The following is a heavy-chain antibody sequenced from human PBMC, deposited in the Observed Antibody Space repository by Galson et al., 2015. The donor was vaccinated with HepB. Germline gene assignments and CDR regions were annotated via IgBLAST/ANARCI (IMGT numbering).Heavy chain of an antibody. J-gene: IGHJ5*02. Sequence: SVKVSCKASGYTFTSYAMNWVRQAPGQGLEWMGWINTNTGNPTYAQGFTGRFVFSLDTSVSTAYLQISRLKAEDTAVYYCARDRGRITMVRGYSPSVYNWFDPWGQGTLVTVSS. CDR2: INTNTGNP. D-gene: IGHD3-10*01. CDR1: GYTFTSYA. V-gene: IGHV7-4-1*02. CDR3: ARDRGRITMVRGYSPSVYNWFDP.